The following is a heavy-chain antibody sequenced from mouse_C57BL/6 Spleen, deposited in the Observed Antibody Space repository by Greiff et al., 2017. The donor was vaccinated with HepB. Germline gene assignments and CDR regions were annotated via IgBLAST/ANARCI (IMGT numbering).Heavy chain of an antibody. Sequence: QVQLQQSGAELVKPGASVKLSCKASGYTFTSYWMHWVKQRRGRGLEWIGRIDPNSGGTKYNEKFKSKATLTADKSSSTAYMELRSLTSEDSAVYFCARYYYGSSLYYFDYWGQGTTLTVSS. CDR3: ARYYYGSSLYYFDY. D-gene: IGHD1-1*01. CDR1: GYTFTSYW. V-gene: IGHV1-62-3*01. J-gene: IGHJ2*01. CDR2: IDPNSGGT.